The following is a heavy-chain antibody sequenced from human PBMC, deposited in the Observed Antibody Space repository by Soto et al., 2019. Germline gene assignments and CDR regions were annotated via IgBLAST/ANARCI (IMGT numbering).Heavy chain of an antibody. V-gene: IGHV3-53*01. Sequence: EVQLVESGGGLIQPGGSLRLSCAVSGFTVSNNYMSWVRQAPGKGLEGVSVIYSGGYTAYGDSVKGRFTISRDNSKNTLYLQKKAPGPDPPAFFYGATHPGGGGYWGQGTLVTVSS. J-gene: IGHJ4*02. CDR3: ATHPGGGGY. CDR2: IYSGGYT. D-gene: IGHD3-10*01. CDR1: GFTVSNNY.